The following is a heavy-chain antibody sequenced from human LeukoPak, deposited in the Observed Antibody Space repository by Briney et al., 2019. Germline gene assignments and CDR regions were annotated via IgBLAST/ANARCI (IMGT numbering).Heavy chain of an antibody. Sequence: ASVKVSCKASGYTFTGYYMNWVRQAPGQGLEWMGWINPYSGGTNYAQKFQGRVTMTRDTSMSTAYMELSRLRAEDTAVYYCARNSNLGYYSSTSCYRDYWGQGTLVTVSS. J-gene: IGHJ4*02. CDR3: ARNSNLGYYSSTSCYRDY. V-gene: IGHV1-2*02. CDR2: INPYSGGT. D-gene: IGHD2-2*02. CDR1: GYTFTGYY.